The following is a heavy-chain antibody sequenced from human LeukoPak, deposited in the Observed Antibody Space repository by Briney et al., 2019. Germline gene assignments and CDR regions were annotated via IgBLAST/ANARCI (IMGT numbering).Heavy chain of an antibody. CDR3: ARVNYYDSSGLNYYYYGIAG. J-gene: IGHJ6*02. D-gene: IGHD3-22*01. Sequence: SETLSLTCTVSGGSISSYYWSWIRQPAGKGLEWIGRIYTSGSTNYNPSLKSRVTMSVDTSKNQFSLKLSSVTAADTAVYYCARVNYYDSSGLNYYYYGIAGWGQGTTVTVSS. V-gene: IGHV4-4*07. CDR1: GGSISSYY. CDR2: IYTSGST.